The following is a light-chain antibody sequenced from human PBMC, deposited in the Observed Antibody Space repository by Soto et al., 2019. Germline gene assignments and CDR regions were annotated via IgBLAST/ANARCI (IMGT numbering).Light chain of an antibody. CDR1: QRLLHSNGNNF. V-gene: IGKV2-28*01. CDR2: LGF. CDR3: MQALQTPYT. J-gene: IGKJ2*01. Sequence: EIVMTQSPPSLTVTPGEPASISCRSSQRLLHSNGNNFLDWYLQKPGQSPQLLIYLGFNRASGVPDRVRGSGAGTDFTLTISRVEAEDVGVYYCMQALQTPYTFGQGTKLEIK.